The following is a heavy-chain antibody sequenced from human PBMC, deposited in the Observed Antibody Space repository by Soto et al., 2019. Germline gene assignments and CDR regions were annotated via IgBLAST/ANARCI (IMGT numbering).Heavy chain of an antibody. CDR1: GFTFRTYW. CDR3: ARDGSTSWYSYDYHGMDV. D-gene: IGHD5-18*01. J-gene: IGHJ6*02. V-gene: IGHV3-7*05. CDR2: INLDGSEK. Sequence: EVQLVESGGGLVQPGGSLRLSCAASGFTFRTYWLSWVRQVPGKGLEWVANINLDGSEKNYVDSVKGRFTISRDNARNSLYLQMSSLRAEDTALYYCARDGSTSWYSYDYHGMDVWGQGTRVTVS.